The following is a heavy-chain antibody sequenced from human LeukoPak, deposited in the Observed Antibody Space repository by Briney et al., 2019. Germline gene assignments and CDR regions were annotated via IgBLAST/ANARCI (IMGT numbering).Heavy chain of an antibody. CDR2: ISSNGGST. CDR1: GFTFSRYA. CDR3: VKDLSSSWVGGNWFDP. D-gene: IGHD6-13*01. J-gene: IGHJ5*02. Sequence: HPGGSLRLSCAVSGFTFSRYAMHWVRQAPGKGLEYVSAISSNGGSTYYADSVKGRFTISRDNSKNTLYLQMSSLRAEDTAVYYCVKDLSSSWVGGNWFDPWGQGTLVTVSS. V-gene: IGHV3-64D*09.